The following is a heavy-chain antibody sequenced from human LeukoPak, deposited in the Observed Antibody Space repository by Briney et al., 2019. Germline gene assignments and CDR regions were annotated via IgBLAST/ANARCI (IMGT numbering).Heavy chain of an antibody. V-gene: IGHV3-20*04. CDR1: GFTFDDYG. J-gene: IGHJ3*02. D-gene: IGHD2-21*01. CDR3: ARDWVGISRNAFDI. Sequence: GGSLRLSCAASGFTFDDYGMSWVRQAPGKGLEWVSNINWYGGSTGYADSVKGRFTISTDNAKKSLYLQMNSLRAEDMALYYCARDWVGISRNAFDIWGQGTMVTVSS. CDR2: INWYGGST.